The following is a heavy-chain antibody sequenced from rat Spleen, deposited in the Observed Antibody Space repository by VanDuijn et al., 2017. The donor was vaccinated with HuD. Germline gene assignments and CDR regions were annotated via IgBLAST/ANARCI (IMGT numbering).Heavy chain of an antibody. CDR3: TRDLYYFDY. J-gene: IGHJ2*01. V-gene: IGHV2-63*01. CDR2: MWYDGKT. CDR1: GFSLTTYS. Sequence: QVQLKESGPGLVQPSETLSLTCTVSGFSLTTYSVSWVRQSSGKGPEWLGKMWYDGKTAFNSVLKSRLTITRDTSKNQVFLKMSNLQTAETGTYYCTRDLYYFDYWGKGVMVTVSS.